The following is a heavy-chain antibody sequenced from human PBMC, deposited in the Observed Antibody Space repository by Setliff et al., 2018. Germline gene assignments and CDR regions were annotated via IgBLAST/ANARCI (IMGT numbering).Heavy chain of an antibody. CDR2: ISAYNGNT. Sequence: ASVKVSCKASGYTFTSYGISWLRQAPGQGLEWMGWISAYNGNTNYAQKLQGRVTMTTDTSTSTAYMELSSLRSEDTAVYYCARDGVGVPAIDYGMDVWGQGTTVTVSS. J-gene: IGHJ6*02. D-gene: IGHD2-2*01. CDR3: ARDGVGVPAIDYGMDV. V-gene: IGHV1-18*01. CDR1: GYTFTSYG.